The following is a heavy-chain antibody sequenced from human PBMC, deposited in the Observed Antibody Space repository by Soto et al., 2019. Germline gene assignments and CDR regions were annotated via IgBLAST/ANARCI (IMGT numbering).Heavy chain of an antibody. CDR2: VYNSGST. J-gene: IGHJ4*02. V-gene: IGHV4-59*01. CDR1: GGSISSNY. Sequence: SETLSLTCTVSGGSISSNYWTWIRQPPGKGLEWIGYVYNSGSTNYNPSLKSRVTISGDTSKSQFSLKVNSMTAADTAVYYCARYRREAVAGYTLDNWGQGILVTVSS. CDR3: ARYRREAVAGYTLDN. D-gene: IGHD6-13*01.